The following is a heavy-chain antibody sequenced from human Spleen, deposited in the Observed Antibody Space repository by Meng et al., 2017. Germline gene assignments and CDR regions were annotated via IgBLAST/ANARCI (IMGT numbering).Heavy chain of an antibody. J-gene: IGHJ4*02. CDR2: ISSEGSTT. V-gene: IGHV3-74*01. CDR1: GFTFSDYW. D-gene: IGHD3-22*01. Sequence: GESLKISCAASGFTFSDYWMYWVRQAPGKGLVWVSRISSEGSTTHYAESVKGRFTISRENAKNTLYLQVNSLRAEDTAVYYCARGGVYYDSSGYQRREEEDFDYWGQGTLVTVSS. CDR3: ARGGVYYDSSGYQRREEEDFDY.